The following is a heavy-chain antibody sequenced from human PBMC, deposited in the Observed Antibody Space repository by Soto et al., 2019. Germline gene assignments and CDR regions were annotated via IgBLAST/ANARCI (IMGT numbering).Heavy chain of an antibody. J-gene: IGHJ4*02. CDR3: AREEALRSCSWAYYFDF. CDR2: ISGSGGTI. CDR1: GFTLSSYS. Sequence: EVQLVESGGGMVQPGGSLRVSCAASGFTLSSYSMHWVRQAPGKGLEWVSYISGSGGTIYYADSVKGRFNISRDNAKNSLSAQRNRLRDQDTTVYICAREEALRSCSWAYYFDFWRQGTRVTVSS. V-gene: IGHV3-48*02. D-gene: IGHD2-15*01.